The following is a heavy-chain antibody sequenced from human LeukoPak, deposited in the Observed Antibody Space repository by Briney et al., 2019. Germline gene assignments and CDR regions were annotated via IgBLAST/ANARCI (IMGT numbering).Heavy chain of an antibody. CDR3: ASSPDDSSGCIDY. J-gene: IGHJ4*02. Sequence: KPSETLSLTCSVSGASISSGGFYWTWIRQHPGKGLECIVFIRYGGATNYSPSLNSRVIMSLATSKNQFSLKLSSVTGADTATYYCASSPDDSSGCIDYWGQGTLVTVSS. V-gene: IGHV4-31*03. CDR2: IRYGGAT. D-gene: IGHD3-22*01. CDR1: GASISSGGFY.